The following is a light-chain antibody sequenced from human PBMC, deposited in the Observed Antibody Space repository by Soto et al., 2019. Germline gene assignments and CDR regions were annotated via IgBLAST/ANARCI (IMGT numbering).Light chain of an antibody. CDR2: GAS. CDR1: QSVSSSY. J-gene: IGKJ4*01. CDR3: QQYGSSPLT. V-gene: IGKV3-20*01. Sequence: EIVLTQSPGTLSLSPGERATLSCRASQSVSSSYLAWYQQKTGQAPRLLIYGASSRATGIPDRFSGSGSGTDFTLTISRLEPEDFAVYYCQQYGSSPLTFGGGTKWIS.